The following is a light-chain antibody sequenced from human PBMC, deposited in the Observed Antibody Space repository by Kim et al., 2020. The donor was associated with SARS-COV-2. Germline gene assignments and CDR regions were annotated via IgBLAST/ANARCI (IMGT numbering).Light chain of an antibody. Sequence: DIMMTQSPATLSLSPGERATLSCRASQSVSRNVAWYQQRPGQAPRVLVYSASTRATGIPARFSGNGSGIDFTLTISSLQSEDVALYYYQQHNEWPSWTFGQGTKVDIK. J-gene: IGKJ1*01. CDR2: SAS. V-gene: IGKV3-15*01. CDR3: QQHNEWPSWT. CDR1: QSVSRN.